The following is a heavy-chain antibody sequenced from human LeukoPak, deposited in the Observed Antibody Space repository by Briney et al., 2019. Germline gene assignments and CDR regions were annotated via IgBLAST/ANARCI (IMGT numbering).Heavy chain of an antibody. CDR2: INPNSGRT. Sequence: GASVKVSCKASGYTFSSYYMHWVRQAPGQGLEGMGGINPNSGRTNYAQKLQGRVTMTRDTAKSTAYMELSRLRSGDTAVYYCAREDTFLFVYAMRGAFDIWGQGTLVTVSS. J-gene: IGHJ3*02. CDR1: GYTFSSYY. D-gene: IGHD2-8*01. V-gene: IGHV1-2*02. CDR3: AREDTFLFVYAMRGAFDI.